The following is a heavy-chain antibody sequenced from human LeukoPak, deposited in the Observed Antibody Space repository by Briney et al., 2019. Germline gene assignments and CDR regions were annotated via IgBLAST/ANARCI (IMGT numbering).Heavy chain of an antibody. V-gene: IGHV3-11*06. Sequence: NPGGSLRLSCAASGFTFSDYYMNWIRQAPGKGLEWVSFISSSSSYTKYADSVKGRFTISRDNAKNSLHLQMNSLRAEDTAVYYCARDYPTTKGPWGQGTLGTVSS. CDR1: GFTFSDYY. J-gene: IGHJ4*02. D-gene: IGHD1-1*01. CDR3: ARDYPTTKGP. CDR2: ISSSSSYT.